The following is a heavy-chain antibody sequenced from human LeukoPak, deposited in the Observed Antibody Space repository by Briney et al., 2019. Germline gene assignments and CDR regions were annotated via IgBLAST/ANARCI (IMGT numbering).Heavy chain of an antibody. CDR3: ARGGNYDYVWGSYRYRRIFDY. V-gene: IGHV4-4*07. CDR2: IYPSGNT. J-gene: IGHJ4*02. CDR1: GGSFSSYF. D-gene: IGHD3-16*02. Sequence: SETLSLTCSVSGGSFSSYFWSWVRQPAGKGLEWIGRIYPSGNTNYNPSLKSRVTLSVDTSKTQFSLKLSSVTAADTAVYYCARGGNYDYVWGSYRYRRIFDYWGQGTLVTVSS.